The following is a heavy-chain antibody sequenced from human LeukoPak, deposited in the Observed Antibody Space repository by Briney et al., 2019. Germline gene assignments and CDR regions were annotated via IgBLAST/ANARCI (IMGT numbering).Heavy chain of an antibody. CDR1: GGSVSGGDYF. J-gene: IGHJ4*02. D-gene: IGHD3-22*01. V-gene: IGHV4-30-4*02. Sequence: SETLSLTCTVSGGSVSGGDYFWSWIRQPPGKGLEWIGHIYYSGSTYYNPSLKSRVTISVDTSKNQFSLKLSSVTAADTAVYYCARERYYYDSSGYYPFLDYWGQGTLVTVSS. CDR2: IYYSGST. CDR3: ARERYYYDSSGYYPFLDY.